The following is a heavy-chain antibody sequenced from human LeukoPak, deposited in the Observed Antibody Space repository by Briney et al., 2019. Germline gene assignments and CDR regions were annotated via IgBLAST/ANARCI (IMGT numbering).Heavy chain of an antibody. D-gene: IGHD4-17*01. Sequence: GGPLRLSCAASGFTFGNYGMSWVRQAPGKGLEWVSGINWNGGSTGYADSVEGRFTISRDNAKNSQYLQMISLRVEDTALYYCARAQTYGDSRLLLDYWGQGTLVTVSS. CDR1: GFTFGNYG. J-gene: IGHJ4*02. V-gene: IGHV3-20*04. CDR2: INWNGGST. CDR3: ARAQTYGDSRLLLDY.